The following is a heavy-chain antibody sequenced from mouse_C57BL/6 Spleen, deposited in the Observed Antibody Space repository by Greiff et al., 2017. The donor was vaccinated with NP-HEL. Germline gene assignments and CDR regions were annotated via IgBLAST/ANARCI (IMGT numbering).Heavy chain of an antibody. Sequence: EVQLQQSGPELVKPGASVKIPCKASGYTFTDYNMDWVKQSHGKSLEWIGDINPNNGGTIYNQKLKGKATMTVDKSTSTAYMELRSLKSEDTAVYYCARGRAYYDYDRFAYWGQGTLVTVSA. J-gene: IGHJ3*01. CDR2: INPNNGGT. CDR3: ARGRAYYDYDRFAY. D-gene: IGHD2-4*01. CDR1: GYTFTDYN. V-gene: IGHV1-18*01.